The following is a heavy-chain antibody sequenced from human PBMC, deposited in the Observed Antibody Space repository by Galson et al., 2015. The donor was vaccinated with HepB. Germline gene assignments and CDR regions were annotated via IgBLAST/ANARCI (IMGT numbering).Heavy chain of an antibody. CDR3: AREVDYGDYYNWFDP. CDR2: IKQDGSEK. D-gene: IGHD4-17*01. Sequence: SLRLSCAASGFTFSSYWMSWVRQAPGKGLEWVANIKQDGSEKYYVDSVKGRFTISRDNAKNSLYLQMNSLRAEDTAVYYCAREVDYGDYYNWFDPWGQGTLVTVSS. V-gene: IGHV3-7*01. CDR1: GFTFSSYW. J-gene: IGHJ5*02.